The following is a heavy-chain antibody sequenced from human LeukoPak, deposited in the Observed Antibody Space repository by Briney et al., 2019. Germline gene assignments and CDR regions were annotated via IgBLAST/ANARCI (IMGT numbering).Heavy chain of an antibody. D-gene: IGHD3-22*01. V-gene: IGHV4-59*08. CDR3: ARGYYDSSGYYPGGFDY. CDR1: GGSISSYY. Sequence: SETLSLTCTVSGGSISSYYWGWIRQPPGKGLEWIGYLYYSGSTSYNPSLKSRVTISVDTSKNQFSLKLSSVTAADTAVYYCARGYYDSSGYYPGGFDYWGQGSLVTVSS. J-gene: IGHJ4*02. CDR2: LYYSGST.